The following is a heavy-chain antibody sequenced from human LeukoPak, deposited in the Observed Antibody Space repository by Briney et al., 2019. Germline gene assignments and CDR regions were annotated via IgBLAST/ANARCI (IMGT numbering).Heavy chain of an antibody. V-gene: IGHV3-66*01. CDR1: GFIVSSNY. CDR3: ARGGARSSGSYWEYYFDY. CDR2: IYSGGST. J-gene: IGHJ4*02. D-gene: IGHD1-26*01. Sequence: GGSLRLSCAASGFIVSSNYMSWVRQAPGKGLEWVSVIYSGGSTYYADSVKGRFTISRDNSKSTLYLQMNSLRAEDTAVYYCARGGARSSGSYWEYYFDYWGQGTLVTVSS.